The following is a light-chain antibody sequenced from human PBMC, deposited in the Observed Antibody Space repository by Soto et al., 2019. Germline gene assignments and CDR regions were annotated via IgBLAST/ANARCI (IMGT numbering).Light chain of an antibody. CDR1: QSVSSY. Sequence: EIVLTQSPATLSLSPGERATLSCRASQSVSSYLAWYQQKAGQAPRLLIYDASNRATGIPARFSGSGSGTDFTLTISSLEPEDFAVYYCQHGGTFGQGTRLEIK. CDR2: DAS. CDR3: QHGGT. J-gene: IGKJ5*01. V-gene: IGKV3-11*01.